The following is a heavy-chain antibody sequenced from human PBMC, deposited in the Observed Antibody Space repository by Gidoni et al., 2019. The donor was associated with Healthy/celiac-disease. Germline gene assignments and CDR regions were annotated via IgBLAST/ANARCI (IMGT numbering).Heavy chain of an antibody. CDR2: IKSKTDGGTT. V-gene: IGHV3-15*01. CDR1: GFTFSNAW. D-gene: IGHD3-22*01. J-gene: IGHJ4*02. Sequence: EVQLVESGGGLVKPGGSLRLSCAASGFTFSNAWMRWVRQAPGKGLEWVGRIKSKTDGGTTDYAAPVKGRFTISRDDSKNTLYLQMNSLKTEDTAVYYCTTSPPGMIVVVIHYWGQGTLVTVSS. CDR3: TTSPPGMIVVVIHY.